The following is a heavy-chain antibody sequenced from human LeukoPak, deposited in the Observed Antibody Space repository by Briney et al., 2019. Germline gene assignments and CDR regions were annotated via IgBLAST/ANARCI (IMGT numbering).Heavy chain of an antibody. CDR2: FDPEDGET. Sequence: GASVTVSCKVSGYTLTELSMHWVRQAPGKGLEWMGGFDPEDGETIYAQKFQGRVTMTEDTSTDTAYMELSSLRSEDTAVYYCATGYDSSGYPNQYYYYGMDVWGQGTTVTVSS. D-gene: IGHD3-22*01. V-gene: IGHV1-24*01. CDR3: ATGYDSSGYPNQYYYYGMDV. CDR1: GYTLTELS. J-gene: IGHJ6*02.